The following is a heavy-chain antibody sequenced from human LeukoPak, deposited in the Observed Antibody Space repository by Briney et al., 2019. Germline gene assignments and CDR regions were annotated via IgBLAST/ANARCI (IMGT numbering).Heavy chain of an antibody. CDR2: IKQDGSEK. V-gene: IGHV3-7*04. CDR3: ARENYGDYGGAWFDP. Sequence: GGSLRLSCAASGFTFSSYSMNWVRQAPGKGLEWVANIKQDGSEKYYVDSVKGRFTISRDNAKNSLYLQMNSLRAEDTAVYYCARENYGDYGGAWFDPWGQGTLVTVSS. D-gene: IGHD4-17*01. CDR1: GFTFSSYS. J-gene: IGHJ5*02.